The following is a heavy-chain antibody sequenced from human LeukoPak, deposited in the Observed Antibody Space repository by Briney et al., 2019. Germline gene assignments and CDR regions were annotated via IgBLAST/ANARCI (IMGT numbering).Heavy chain of an antibody. D-gene: IGHD3-22*01. V-gene: IGHV4-59*01. CDR3: ARGLLRGHYFDY. CDR1: GGSISSYY. CDR2: IYYSGST. J-gene: IGHJ4*02. Sequence: SETLSLTCTVSGGSISSYYWSWIRQPPGKGLEWIGYIYYSGSTNYNPSLKSRVTISVDTSKNQFSLKLSSVIAADTAVYYCARGLLRGHYFDYWGQGTLVTVSP.